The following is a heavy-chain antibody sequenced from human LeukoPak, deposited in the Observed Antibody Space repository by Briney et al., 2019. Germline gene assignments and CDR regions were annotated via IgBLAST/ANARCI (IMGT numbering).Heavy chain of an antibody. Sequence: PGGSLTLPCAASGFTFSSYAMSWVRQTPGKGLEWVSSNTSSSTHTFYAHSEKGRFTISRDNARHSLYPQMNSLRAEDTAVYYCARDPYIGTYGDTYYYYMDVWGEGTTVTISS. V-gene: IGHV3-21*01. CDR1: GFTFSSYA. J-gene: IGHJ6*03. CDR3: ARDPYIGTYGDTYYYYMDV. CDR2: NTSSSTHT. D-gene: IGHD1-26*01.